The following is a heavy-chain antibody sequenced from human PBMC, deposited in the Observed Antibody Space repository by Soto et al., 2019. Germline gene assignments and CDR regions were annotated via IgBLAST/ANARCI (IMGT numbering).Heavy chain of an antibody. CDR3: ARSQWTHTFDR. D-gene: IGHD6-19*01. CDR1: GFTFSTYW. V-gene: IGHV3-74*01. J-gene: IGHJ5*02. CDR2: INPDGTMT. Sequence: PGGSLRLSCVASGFTFSTYWMHWVRHVPGTGLAWVSRINPDGTMTGYADSVRGRFTVSRDNAKNTLYLQMSGLRADDTAVYYCARSQWTHTFDRWCQGTLVTVSS.